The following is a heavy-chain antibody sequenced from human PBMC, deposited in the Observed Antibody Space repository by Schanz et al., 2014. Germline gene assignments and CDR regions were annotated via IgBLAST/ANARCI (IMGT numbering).Heavy chain of an antibody. D-gene: IGHD6-13*01. CDR2: IGNGGVTI. J-gene: IGHJ4*02. CDR1: GFTFSAYA. Sequence: EVQLVQSGGGLVQPGGSLRLSCAASGFTFSAYAMAWIRQPPGRGLEWVSYIGNGGVTIYYADSVKGRFTISSDNSKSTLYLQMSSLRAEDTAVYYCAKSQGSSFDSWGQGTLVTVSS. V-gene: IGHV3-23*04. CDR3: AKSQGSSFDS.